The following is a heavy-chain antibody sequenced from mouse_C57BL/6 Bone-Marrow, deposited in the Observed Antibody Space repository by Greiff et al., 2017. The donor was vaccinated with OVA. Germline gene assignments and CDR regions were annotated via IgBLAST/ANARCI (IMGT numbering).Heavy chain of an antibody. CDR1: GFTFSDAW. D-gene: IGHD3-3*01. J-gene: IGHJ3*01. Sequence: EVQLQQSGGGLVQPGGSMKLSCAASGFTFSDAWMDWVRQSPEKGLEWVAEIRNKANNHATYYAESVKGRFTISRDDSKSSVYLQMNSLRAEDTGIYYCTRPLGQAWFAYWGQGTLVTVSA. CDR3: TRPLGQAWFAY. V-gene: IGHV6-6*01. CDR2: IRNKANNHAT.